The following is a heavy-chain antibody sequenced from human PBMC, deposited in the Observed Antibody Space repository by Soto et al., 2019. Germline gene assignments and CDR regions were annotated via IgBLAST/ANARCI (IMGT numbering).Heavy chain of an antibody. CDR3: AKDAVAGNGEWYWFDP. Sequence: EVQLLESGGGLVQPGGSLRLSCAASGITFRNYAMSWVRQAPGKGLEWVSAIHGSGAREYYADSVKGRFTVSRDDSKNTLHLQMSSRRVDDTALYYCAKDAVAGNGEWYWFDPWGQGTLVTVSS. J-gene: IGHJ5*02. CDR2: IHGSGARE. CDR1: GITFRNYA. V-gene: IGHV3-23*01. D-gene: IGHD6-19*01.